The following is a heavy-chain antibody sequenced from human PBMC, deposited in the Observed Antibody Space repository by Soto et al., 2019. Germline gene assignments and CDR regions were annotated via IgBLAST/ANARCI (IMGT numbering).Heavy chain of an antibody. J-gene: IGHJ3*01. D-gene: IGHD1-26*01. CDR3: GTGSAFDF. CDR2: IKTIADGGTT. Sequence: DVQLVESGGGLVKPGGSLRISCEGSGLTFSNSWMSWVRQAPGKGLEWVGRIKTIADGGTTDYAAPVKGRFTISRDDSKMTLYLQMNNLKTEDTAVYYCGTGSAFDFWGQGTMVTVSP. V-gene: IGHV3-15*01. CDR1: GLTFSNSW.